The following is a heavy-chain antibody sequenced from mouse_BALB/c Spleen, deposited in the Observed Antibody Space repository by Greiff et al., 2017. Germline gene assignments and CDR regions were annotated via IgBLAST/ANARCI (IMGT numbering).Heavy chain of an antibody. J-gene: IGHJ3*01. CDR2: IRNKANGYTT. Sequence: EVKLVESGGGLVQPGGSLRLSCATSGFTFTDYYMSWVRQPPGKALEWLGFIRNKANGYTTEYSASVKGRFTISRDNSQSILYLQMNTLRAEDSATYYCARDIYYDYDGFAYWGQGTLVTVSA. CDR1: GFTFTDYY. D-gene: IGHD2-4*01. CDR3: ARDIYYDYDGFAY. V-gene: IGHV7-3*02.